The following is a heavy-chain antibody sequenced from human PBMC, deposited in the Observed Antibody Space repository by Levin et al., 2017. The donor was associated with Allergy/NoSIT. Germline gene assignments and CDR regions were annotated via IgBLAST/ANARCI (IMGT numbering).Heavy chain of an antibody. J-gene: IGHJ4*02. V-gene: IGHV4-59*08. D-gene: IGHD4-17*01. Sequence: SETLSLTCTVSGGSISSYYWSWIRQPPGKGLEWIGYIYYSGSTNYNPSLKSRVTISVDTSKNQFSLKLSSVTAADTAVYECAGQRLDYDYGDYFDYWGQGTLVTVSS. CDR2: IYYSGST. CDR1: GGSISSYY. CDR3: AGQRLDYDYGDYFDY.